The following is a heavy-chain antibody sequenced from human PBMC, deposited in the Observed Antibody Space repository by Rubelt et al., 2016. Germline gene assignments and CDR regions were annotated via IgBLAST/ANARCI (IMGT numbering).Heavy chain of an antibody. CDR3: ASLSIGWSRH. CDR1: SDSINDNISDNY. CDR2: ISYTGTT. V-gene: IGHV4-61*08. J-gene: IGHJ4*02. D-gene: IGHD6-19*01. Sequence: QLQLQESGPGLVKPSETLTLTCTVSSDSINDNISDNYWSWIRQPPGKELEWIGYISYTGTTDYNPSLKSRVTMSVDTSKNQFSLKLSSVTAADTAVYYCASLSIGWSRHWGQGTLVTVSS.